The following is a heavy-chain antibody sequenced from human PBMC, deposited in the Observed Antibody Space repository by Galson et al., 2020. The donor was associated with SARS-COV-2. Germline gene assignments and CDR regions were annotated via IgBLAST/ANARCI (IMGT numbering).Heavy chain of an antibody. D-gene: IGHD5-18*01. CDR2: IFYSGGTNGAT. V-gene: IGHV4-59*08. CDR3: ARASAHYDSSGFFYYAMDV. Sequence: SQTLSLTCTVSRDSMNNFYWNWVRQSPGKGLEWVAYIFYSGGTNGATKYNPSLEGRVTISLDTSQNKFSLRMTSVTKADSAIYYCARASAHYDSSGFFYYAMDVWGQGTTVTVSS. J-gene: IGHJ6*02. CDR1: RDSMNNFY.